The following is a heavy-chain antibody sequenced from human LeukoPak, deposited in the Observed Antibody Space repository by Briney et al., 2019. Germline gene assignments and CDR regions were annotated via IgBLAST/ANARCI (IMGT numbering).Heavy chain of an antibody. CDR3: ARLRGGGSSWYYNRVNWFDP. J-gene: IGHJ5*02. CDR1: GFTFSSYS. CDR2: ISSSSSYI. Sequence: PGGSLRLSCAASGFTFSSYSMNWVRQAPGKGLEWVSSISSSSSYIYYADSVKGRFTISRDNAKNSLYLQMNSLRAEDTAVYYCARLRGGGSSWYYNRVNWFDPWGQGTLVTVSS. V-gene: IGHV3-21*01. D-gene: IGHD6-13*01.